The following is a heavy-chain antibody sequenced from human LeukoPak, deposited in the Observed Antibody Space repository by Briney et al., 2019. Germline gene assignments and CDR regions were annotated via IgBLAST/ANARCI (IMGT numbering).Heavy chain of an antibody. D-gene: IGHD1-1*01. J-gene: IGHJ4*02. V-gene: IGHV3-7*01. CDR1: GFTFSTEW. CDR2: IKPGGSDK. CDR3: ARGISLWNGDS. Sequence: GGSLRLSCAVSGFTFSTEWMTWVRQAPGKGLEWVANIKPGGSDKYYVDSVKGRFTISRDNAKNSLYLQMNTLRAEDTAVYYCARGISLWNGDSWGQGTLVSVSS.